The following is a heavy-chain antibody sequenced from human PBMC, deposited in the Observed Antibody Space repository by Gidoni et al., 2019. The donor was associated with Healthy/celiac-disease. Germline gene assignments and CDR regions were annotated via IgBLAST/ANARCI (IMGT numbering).Heavy chain of an antibody. J-gene: IGHJ4*02. CDR1: GFTFSGSA. CDR3: TSRGRYSHDSSGRYFDY. D-gene: IGHD3-22*01. V-gene: IGHV3-73*02. CDR2: IRSKANSYAT. Sequence: EVQLVESGGGLVQPGGSLKLSCAASGFTFSGSAMHWVRQASGKGLEWVGRIRSKANSYATAYAASVKGRFTISRDDSKNTAYLQMNSLKTEDTAVYYCTSRGRYSHDSSGRYFDYWGQGTLVTVSS.